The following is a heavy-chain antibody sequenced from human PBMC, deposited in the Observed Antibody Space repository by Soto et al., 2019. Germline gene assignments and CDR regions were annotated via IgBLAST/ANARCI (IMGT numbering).Heavy chain of an antibody. CDR1: DYTFTRSG. Sequence: ASVEVCCKASDYTFTRSGISWVRQAPGQGLEWMGWISTYNGDTNYAQTFQGRVTMTTDTSTSTVHMEVRSLRSEDTAVYYCAKAGYSNYVSLYGMDVWGQGTTVTVSS. J-gene: IGHJ6*02. V-gene: IGHV1-18*01. CDR2: ISTYNGDT. D-gene: IGHD4-4*01. CDR3: AKAGYSNYVSLYGMDV.